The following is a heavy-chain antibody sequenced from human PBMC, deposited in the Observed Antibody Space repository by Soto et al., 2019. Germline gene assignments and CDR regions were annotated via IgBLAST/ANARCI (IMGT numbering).Heavy chain of an antibody. V-gene: IGHV1-18*01. CDR1: GYTFTNYD. J-gene: IGHJ4*02. CDR2: NSAYNDKT. Sequence: ASVKVSCKTSGYTFTNYDISWVRQAPGQGLGWMGWNSAYNDKTNYAQKFQGRVTMTTETSTSTAYMQLTSLSFDDTAVYYCARTYSSGRYSFDYWGQGTLVTVSS. D-gene: IGHD6-19*01. CDR3: ARTYSSGRYSFDY.